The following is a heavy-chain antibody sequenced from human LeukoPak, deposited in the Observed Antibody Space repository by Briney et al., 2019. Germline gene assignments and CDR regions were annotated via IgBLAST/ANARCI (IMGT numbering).Heavy chain of an antibody. D-gene: IGHD3-22*01. CDR3: AKDPQRSSGYYYEVDY. Sequence: GGSLRLSCAASGFTFSSYWMSWVRQAPGKGLEWVANIKQDGSEKYYVDSVKGRFTISRDNSKNTLYLQTNSLRAEDTAVYYCAKDPQRSSGYYYEVDYWGQGTLVTVSS. CDR1: GFTFSSYW. CDR2: IKQDGSEK. J-gene: IGHJ4*02. V-gene: IGHV3-7*03.